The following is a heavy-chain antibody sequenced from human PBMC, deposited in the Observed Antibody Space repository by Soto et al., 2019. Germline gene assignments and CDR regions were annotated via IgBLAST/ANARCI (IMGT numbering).Heavy chain of an antibody. D-gene: IGHD3-10*01. V-gene: IGHV3-23*01. CDR3: AKDKRGSGSYYNFFDY. CDR1: GFTFSSYA. J-gene: IGHJ4*02. Sequence: GGSLRLSCAASGFTFSSYAMSWVRQAPGKGLEWVSAISGSGGSTYYADSVKGRFTISRDNSKNTLYLQMNSLRAEDTAVYYCAKDKRGSGSYYNFFDYWGQGTLVTVSS. CDR2: ISGSGGST.